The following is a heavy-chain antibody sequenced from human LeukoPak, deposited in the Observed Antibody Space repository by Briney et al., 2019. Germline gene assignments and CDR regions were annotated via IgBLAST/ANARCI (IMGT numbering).Heavy chain of an antibody. CDR1: GFILSSYG. V-gene: IGHV3-30*18. Sequence: GGSLRLSCAASGFILSSYGMHWVRQAPGKGLEWVAFISYDGSNKYYADSVKGRFTISRDTSKNTVYLQMNSLRAEDTAVYYCAEEAFGGENWFDPWGQGTLVTVSS. J-gene: IGHJ5*02. D-gene: IGHD3-10*01. CDR2: ISYDGSNK. CDR3: AEEAFGGENWFDP.